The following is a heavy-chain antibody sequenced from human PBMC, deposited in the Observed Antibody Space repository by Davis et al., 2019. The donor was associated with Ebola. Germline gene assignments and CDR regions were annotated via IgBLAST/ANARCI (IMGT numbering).Heavy chain of an antibody. Sequence: MPSETLSLTCAVSGGSISSSNWWSWVRQPPGKGLEWIGEIYHSGSTNYNPSLKSRVTISVDKSKNQFSLKLSSVTAADTAVYYCARNQGVFWSGYYNWFDPWGQGTLVTVSS. CDR3: ARNQGVFWSGYYNWFDP. D-gene: IGHD3-3*01. CDR1: GGSISSSNW. V-gene: IGHV4-4*02. J-gene: IGHJ5*02. CDR2: IYHSGST.